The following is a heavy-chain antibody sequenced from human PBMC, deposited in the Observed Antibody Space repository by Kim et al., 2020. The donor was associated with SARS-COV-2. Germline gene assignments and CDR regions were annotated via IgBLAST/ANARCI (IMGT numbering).Heavy chain of an antibody. CDR3: ARQRIEYYYDTLRRYLDP. D-gene: IGHD3-22*01. V-gene: IGHV3-23*01. CDR2: ISASGDNT. Sequence: GGSLRLSCAASGFAFFTNAMAWVRQAPGQGLEWVSSISASGDNTFYADSVKGRFTVSRDNSKDTVYLEMNSLRAADTAVYYCARQRIEYYYDTLRRYLDP. J-gene: IGHJ5*02. CDR1: GFAFFTNA.